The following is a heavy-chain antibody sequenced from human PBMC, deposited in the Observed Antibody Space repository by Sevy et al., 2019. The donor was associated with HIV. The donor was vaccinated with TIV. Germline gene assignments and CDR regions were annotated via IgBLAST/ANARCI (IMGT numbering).Heavy chain of an antibody. Sequence: GGSLRLSCAASGFTFSSYWMSWVRQAPGKGLEWVVNIKQDGSEKYYVDSVKGRFTISRDNAKNSLYLQMNSLRAEDTAVYYCARDLGSYYGSGSLDYWGQGTLVTVSS. CDR2: IKQDGSEK. CDR1: GFTFSSYW. J-gene: IGHJ4*02. V-gene: IGHV3-7*03. CDR3: ARDLGSYYGSGSLDY. D-gene: IGHD3-10*01.